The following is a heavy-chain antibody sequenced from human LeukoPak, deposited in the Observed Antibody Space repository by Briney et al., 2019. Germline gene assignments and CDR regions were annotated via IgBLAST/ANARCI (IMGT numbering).Heavy chain of an antibody. D-gene: IGHD5-18*01. CDR1: GGTFSSYA. J-gene: IGHJ4*02. V-gene: IGHV1-69*04. CDR2: IIPILGIA. Sequence: SVKVSCKASGGTFSSYAISWVRQAPGQGLEWMGRIIPILGIANYAQKFQGRVTITADKSTSTAYMELSSLRSEDTAVYYCARDVDTAMVPARYFDYWGQGTLVTVSS. CDR3: ARDVDTAMVPARYFDY.